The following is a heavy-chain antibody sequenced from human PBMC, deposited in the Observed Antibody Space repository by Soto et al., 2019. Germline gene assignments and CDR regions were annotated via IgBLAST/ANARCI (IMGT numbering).Heavy chain of an antibody. V-gene: IGHV4-34*01. D-gene: IGHD1-1*01. CDR2: INHSGST. Sequence: SETLSLTCAVYGGSFSGYYWSWIRQTPGKGLEWIGEINHSGSTNYNPSLKSRVTISVDTSKNQFSLKLSSVTAADTAVYYCARVGNREPDYWGQGTLVTVSS. CDR1: GGSFSGYY. CDR3: ARVGNREPDY. J-gene: IGHJ4*02.